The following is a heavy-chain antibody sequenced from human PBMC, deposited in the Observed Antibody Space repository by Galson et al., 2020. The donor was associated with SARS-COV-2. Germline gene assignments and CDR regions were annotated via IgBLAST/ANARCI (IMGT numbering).Heavy chain of an antibody. D-gene: IGHD1-26*01. CDR3: ARDSIYSGSYRYFDY. J-gene: IGHJ4*02. V-gene: IGHV3-11*01. Sequence: GESLKISCAASGFTFSDYYMSWIRQAPGKGLEWVSYTGSGSNTIYYADSVKGRFTISRDNAKNSLYLQMNSLRAEETAVYYCARDSIYSGSYRYFDYWGQGTLVTVSS. CDR1: GFTFSDYY. CDR2: TGSGSNTI.